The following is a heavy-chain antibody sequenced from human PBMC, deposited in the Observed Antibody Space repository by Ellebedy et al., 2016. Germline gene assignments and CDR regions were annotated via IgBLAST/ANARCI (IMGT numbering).Heavy chain of an antibody. D-gene: IGHD4-17*01. CDR1: GFTFSSYN. CDR3: ARGTTAFEY. Sequence: GESLKISCAASGFTFSSYNMNWVRQAPGKGLEWVSYISSSSSTMYYADSVKGRFTISRDNAKNSLYLQMNSLRAEDTAVYYCARGTTAFEYWGQGTLVTVSS. J-gene: IGHJ4*02. V-gene: IGHV3-48*01. CDR2: ISSSSSTM.